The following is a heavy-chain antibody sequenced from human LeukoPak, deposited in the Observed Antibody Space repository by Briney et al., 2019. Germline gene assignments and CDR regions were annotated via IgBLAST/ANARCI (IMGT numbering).Heavy chain of an antibody. D-gene: IGHD6-13*01. CDR2: INPDGGNT. J-gene: IGHJ4*02. CDR1: GYTFTNSY. CDR3: ARAMGYSSSWYPLDY. V-gene: IGHV1-46*01. Sequence: ASVKVSCKASGYTFTNSYIHWVRQAPGQVLEWMGLINPDGGNTNYAQNFQGRVTLTRDTSTSTVYMELSSLRSEDTAVYYCARAMGYSSSWYPLDYWGQGTLVTVSS.